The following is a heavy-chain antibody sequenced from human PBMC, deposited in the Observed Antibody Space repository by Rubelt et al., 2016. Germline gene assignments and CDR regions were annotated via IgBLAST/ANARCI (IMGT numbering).Heavy chain of an antibody. D-gene: IGHD5-18*01. CDR3: ARDQRTDKVSYDAFDI. J-gene: IGHJ3*02. CDR2: INHSGST. Sequence: QVQLQQWGAGLVKPSETLSLTCAVYGGSFSGYYWSWIRQPPGKGLEWIGEINHSGSTNYNPSLTSRVTISKDTSKNQFTLKRTSVTAADTAIYYCARDQRTDKVSYDAFDIWGQGTMVTVSS. CDR1: GGSFSGYY. V-gene: IGHV4-34*01.